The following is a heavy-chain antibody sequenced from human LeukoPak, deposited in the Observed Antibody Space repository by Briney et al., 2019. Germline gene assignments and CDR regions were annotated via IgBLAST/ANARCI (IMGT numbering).Heavy chain of an antibody. V-gene: IGHV1-69*02. D-gene: IGHD1-14*01. J-gene: IGHJ4*02. Sequence: ASVKVSCKASGGTFSSYTISWVRQAPGQGLEWMGRIIPILGIANYAQKFQGRVTITADKSTSTAYMELSSLRSEDTAVYYCARVAEPGLFDXWGQGTLVTVSS. CDR3: ARVAEPGLFDX. CDR1: GGTFSSYT. CDR2: IIPILGIA.